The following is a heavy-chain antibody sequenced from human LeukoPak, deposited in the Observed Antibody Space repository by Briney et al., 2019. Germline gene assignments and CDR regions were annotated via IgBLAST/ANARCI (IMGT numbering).Heavy chain of an antibody. CDR1: GYSFSSYW. D-gene: IGHD3-16*02. J-gene: IGHJ4*02. CDR2: IYPGDSDT. V-gene: IGHV5-51*01. Sequence: GESLKISCKGSGYSFSSYWIGWVRQMPGKGLEWLGIIYPGDSDTRYSPSFQGQVTFSVDKSISTAYLQWSSLKASDTAMYYCARHDDYVWGSYRSFRPHYFDYWGQGTLVTVSS. CDR3: ARHDDYVWGSYRSFRPHYFDY.